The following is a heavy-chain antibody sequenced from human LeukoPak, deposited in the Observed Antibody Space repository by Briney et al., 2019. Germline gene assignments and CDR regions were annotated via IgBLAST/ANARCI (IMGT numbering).Heavy chain of an antibody. CDR1: GGSISSSSYY. V-gene: IGHV4-39*07. D-gene: IGHD6-19*01. CDR3: AREQRAAVADWRGPLDY. Sequence: ASETLSLTCTVSGGSISSSSYYWGWIRQPPGKGLEWIGSIYYSGSTYYNPSLKSRVTISVDTSKNQFSLKLSSVTAADTAVYYCAREQRAAVADWRGPLDYWGQGTLVTVSS. CDR2: IYYSGST. J-gene: IGHJ4*02.